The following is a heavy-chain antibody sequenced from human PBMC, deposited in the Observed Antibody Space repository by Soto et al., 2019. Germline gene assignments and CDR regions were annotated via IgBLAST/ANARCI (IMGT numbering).Heavy chain of an antibody. D-gene: IGHD2-8*02. CDR3: ARDKITGLFDY. CDR2: INHSGST. J-gene: IGHJ4*02. V-gene: IGHV4-34*01. Sequence: WTWIRQPPGTGLEWIGEINHSGSTNYNPSLKSRVTISVDTSKNQFSLTLTSVTAADTAVYYCARDKITGLFDYWGKGTLVTVSS.